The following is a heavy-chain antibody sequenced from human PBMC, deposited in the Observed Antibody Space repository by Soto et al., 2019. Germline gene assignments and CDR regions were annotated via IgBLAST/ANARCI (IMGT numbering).Heavy chain of an antibody. J-gene: IGHJ3*02. V-gene: IGHV1-69*13. CDR1: GGTFSSYA. D-gene: IGHD3-22*01. CDR3: ARDDYYDSSGYYSTNAFDI. Sequence: SVKVSCKASGGTFSSYAISWVRQAPGQGLEWMGGIIPIFGTANYAQKFQGRVTITADESTSTAYMELSSLRSEDTAVYYCARDDYYDSSGYYSTNAFDIWGQGTMVTVSS. CDR2: IIPIFGTA.